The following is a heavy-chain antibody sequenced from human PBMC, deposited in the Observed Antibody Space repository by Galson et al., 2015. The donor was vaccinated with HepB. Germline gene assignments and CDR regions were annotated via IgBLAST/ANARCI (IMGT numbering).Heavy chain of an antibody. V-gene: IGHV3-15*07. CDR1: GFTFTNAW. Sequence: SLRLSCAAFGFTFTNAWMHWVRQGPGKGLEWVGRIKSKTDDGTIDYAAHVKGRFTISRDDSKNTLYLQINSLKTEDTAVYYCTTDCGAWEHGCFWGQGTLVTVSS. CDR2: IKSKTDDGTI. CDR3: TTDCGAWEHGCF. J-gene: IGHJ4*02. D-gene: IGHD1-26*01.